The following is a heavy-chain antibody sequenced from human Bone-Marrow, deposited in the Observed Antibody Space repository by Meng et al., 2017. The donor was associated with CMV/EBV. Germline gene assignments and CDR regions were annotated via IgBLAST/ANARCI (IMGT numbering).Heavy chain of an antibody. CDR3: ASDSSGYYFFDS. J-gene: IGHJ4*02. CDR1: GGSISSSSYY. V-gene: IGHV4-39*01. D-gene: IGHD6-19*01. Sequence: SETLSLTCTVSGGSISSSSYYWAWIRQPPGKGLEWIGSIYYSGSTYYNPSLKSRVTMSVDTSKNQFSLKLSSVTAADTAVFYCASDSSGYYFFDSWGQGTLVNVAS. CDR2: IYYSGST.